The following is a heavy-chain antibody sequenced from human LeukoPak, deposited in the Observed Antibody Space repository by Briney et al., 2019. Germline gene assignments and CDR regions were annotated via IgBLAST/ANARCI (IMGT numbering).Heavy chain of an antibody. Sequence: SETLSLTCAGYGGSFSGYYWSWLRQPPGKGLEWLGENNHSGSTNYNPSLKRRVTTSVDTSKNQFSLKRSSVSAADTAGYYCARGGLLDQYFQHWGQGTLVTVSS. CDR2: NNHSGST. D-gene: IGHD3/OR15-3a*01. CDR1: GGSFSGYY. CDR3: ARGGLLDQYFQH. J-gene: IGHJ1*01. V-gene: IGHV4-34*01.